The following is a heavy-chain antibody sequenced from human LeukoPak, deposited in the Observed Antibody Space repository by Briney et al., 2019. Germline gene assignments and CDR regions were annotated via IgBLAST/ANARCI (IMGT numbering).Heavy chain of an antibody. CDR1: GGSISSYY. D-gene: IGHD2-15*01. CDR2: IYYSGST. CDR3: ARSSSGVAFFDY. Sequence: SETLSLTCTVSGGSISSYYWSWLRQPPGKGLEWIGYIYYSGSTNYNPSLKSRVTISVDTSKNQFSLKLSSVTAADTAVYYCARSSSGVAFFDYWGQGTLVTVSS. V-gene: IGHV4-59*01. J-gene: IGHJ4*02.